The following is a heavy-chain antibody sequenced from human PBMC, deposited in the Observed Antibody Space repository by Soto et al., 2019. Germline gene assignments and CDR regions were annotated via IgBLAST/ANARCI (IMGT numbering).Heavy chain of an antibody. CDR2: ISYDGSNK. Sequence: GGSLRLSCAASGFTFSSYGMHWVRQAPGKGLEWVAVISYDGSNKYYADSVKGRFTISRDNSKNTLYLQMNSLRAEDTAVYYCAKDQRYSSSPYFDYWGQGTLVTVSS. CDR1: GFTFSSYG. J-gene: IGHJ4*02. D-gene: IGHD6-6*01. CDR3: AKDQRYSSSPYFDY. V-gene: IGHV3-30*18.